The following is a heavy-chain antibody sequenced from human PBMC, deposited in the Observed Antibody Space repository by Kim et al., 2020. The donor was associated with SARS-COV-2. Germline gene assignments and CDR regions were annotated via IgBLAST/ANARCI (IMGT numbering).Heavy chain of an antibody. CDR3: AREGPSTSWGEDYFDY. Sequence: GGSLRLSCAASGFTFSTYGMHWVRQAPGKGLEWVAVIWYDGSNKYYADSLKGRFTISRDNSKNTLYLQMNSLRAEDTAVYYCAREGPSTSWGEDYFDYWGQGTLVTVSS. J-gene: IGHJ4*02. D-gene: IGHD2-2*01. V-gene: IGHV3-33*01. CDR1: GFTFSTYG. CDR2: IWYDGSNK.